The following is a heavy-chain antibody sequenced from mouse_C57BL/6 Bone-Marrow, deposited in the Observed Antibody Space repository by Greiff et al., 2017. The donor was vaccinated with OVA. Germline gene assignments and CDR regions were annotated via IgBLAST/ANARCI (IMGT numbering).Heavy chain of an antibody. V-gene: IGHV5-15*01. CDR2: ISNLAYSI. J-gene: IGHJ1*03. CDR1: GFTFSDYR. Sequence: EVQLVESGGGLVQPGGSLKLSCAASGFTFSDYRMAWVRQAPRKGPEWVAFISNLAYSIYYADTVTGRFTISRENAKNTLYLEMSSLRSEDTAMYYCARKGDYYGSSYWYFDVWGTGTTVTVSS. CDR3: ARKGDYYGSSYWYFDV. D-gene: IGHD1-1*01.